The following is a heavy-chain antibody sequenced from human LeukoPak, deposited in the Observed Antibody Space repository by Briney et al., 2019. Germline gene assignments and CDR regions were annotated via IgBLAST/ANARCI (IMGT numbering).Heavy chain of an antibody. CDR2: IYYSGNT. Sequence: SSETLSLTCTVSGGAINSGDYYWSWIRQHRGKGREWIAYIYYSGNTYYNSCLKSRVTISVDTARNQFSLKLNSVTAADTAVYYCASGREITATLPYWGQGTLVTVSS. D-gene: IGHD1-20*01. V-gene: IGHV4-31*03. J-gene: IGHJ4*02. CDR1: GGAINSGDYY. CDR3: ASGREITATLPY.